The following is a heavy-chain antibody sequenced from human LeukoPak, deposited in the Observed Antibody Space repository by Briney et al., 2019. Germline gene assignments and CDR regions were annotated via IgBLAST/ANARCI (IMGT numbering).Heavy chain of an antibody. Sequence: GASVKVSCKASGYTFTGYYIHWVRQAPGQGLKWMGWINPNSGGTNYAQKFQGRVTMTRDTSISTAYMELSSLRSEDMAVYYCARGHYVWGSYRLGYFDYWGQGTLVTVSS. V-gene: IGHV1-2*02. CDR3: ARGHYVWGSYRLGYFDY. CDR1: GYTFTGYY. CDR2: INPNSGGT. J-gene: IGHJ4*02. D-gene: IGHD3-16*02.